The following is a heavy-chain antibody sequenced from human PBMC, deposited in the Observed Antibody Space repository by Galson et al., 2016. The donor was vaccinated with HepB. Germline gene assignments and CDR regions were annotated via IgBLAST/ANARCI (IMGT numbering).Heavy chain of an antibody. Sequence: SLRLSCAASGITFSDYSISWVRQAPGKGLEWISYISTSGSFIYHADSVKGRFTISRDNGKNSLYLQMDSLRDEDTSVYYCATMAAAGRSRKGFYYYGMDVWGQGTTVTVSS. CDR1: GITFSDYS. D-gene: IGHD6-13*01. J-gene: IGHJ6*02. CDR3: ATMAAAGRSRKGFYYYGMDV. V-gene: IGHV3-48*02. CDR2: ISTSGSFI.